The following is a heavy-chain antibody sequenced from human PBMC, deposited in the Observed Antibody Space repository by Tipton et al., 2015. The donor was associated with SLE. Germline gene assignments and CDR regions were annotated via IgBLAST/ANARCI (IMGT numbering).Heavy chain of an antibody. J-gene: IGHJ4*02. D-gene: IGHD5-12*01. V-gene: IGHV3-15*01. Sequence: LTCTVSGFTFTNAWMSWVRQAPGKGLEWVGRIKSKADGGTTDYVAPVKGRFTMSRDDSKNTLYLQMNSLKTEDTAVYYCIPRGYSGYWGQGTLVTASS. CDR1: GFTFTNAW. CDR3: IPRGYSGY. CDR2: IKSKADGGTT.